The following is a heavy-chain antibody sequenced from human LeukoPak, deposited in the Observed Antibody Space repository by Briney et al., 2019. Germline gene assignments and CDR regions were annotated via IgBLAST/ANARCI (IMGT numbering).Heavy chain of an antibody. D-gene: IGHD3-22*01. V-gene: IGHV1-18*01. J-gene: IGHJ4*02. CDR1: GYTFTSYG. Sequence: ASVKVSCKASGYTFTSYGISWVRQAPGQGLEWMGWISAYNGNTNYAQKLQGRVTMTTDTSTSTAYIELRSLRSDDTAVYYCARDYYDSSGYSRYWGQGTLVTVSS. CDR2: ISAYNGNT. CDR3: ARDYYDSSGYSRY.